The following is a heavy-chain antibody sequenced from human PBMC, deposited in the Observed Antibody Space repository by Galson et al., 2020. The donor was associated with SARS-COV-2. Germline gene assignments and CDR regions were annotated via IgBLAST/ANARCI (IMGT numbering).Heavy chain of an antibody. J-gene: IGHJ4*02. Sequence: GGSLRLSCAASGFTFSSYDMHWVRQAPGKGLEWVAVISYDGSNKYYADPVKGRSTISRDKSKNTLYLQMNSLRAEDTAVYYCAKEGVGATFGYWGQGTLVTVSS. CDR2: ISYDGSNK. D-gene: IGHD1-26*01. V-gene: IGHV3-30*18. CDR1: GFTFSSYD. CDR3: AKEGVGATFGY.